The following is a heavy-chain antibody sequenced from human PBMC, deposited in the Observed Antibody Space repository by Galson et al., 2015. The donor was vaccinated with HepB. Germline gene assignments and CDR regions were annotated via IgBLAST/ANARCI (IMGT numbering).Heavy chain of an antibody. CDR3: ARGAITIFLWALDY. Sequence: SLRLSCAASGFTFSSYAMHWVRQAPGKGLEWVAVISYDGSNKYYADSVKGRFTISRDNSKNTLYLQMNSLRAEDTAVYYCARGAITIFLWALDYWGQGTLVTVSS. D-gene: IGHD3-9*01. CDR2: ISYDGSNK. V-gene: IGHV3-30-3*01. CDR1: GFTFSSYA. J-gene: IGHJ4*02.